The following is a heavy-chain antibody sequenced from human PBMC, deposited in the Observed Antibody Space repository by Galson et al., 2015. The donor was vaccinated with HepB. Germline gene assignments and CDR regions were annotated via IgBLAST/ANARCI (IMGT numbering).Heavy chain of an antibody. J-gene: IGHJ3*02. CDR3: ARGAFYYDSSGKEGAFDI. V-gene: IGHV3-33*01. CDR2: IWYDGSNK. D-gene: IGHD3-22*01. Sequence: LRLSCAASRFTFSSYAMHWVRQAPGKGLEWVAVIWYDGSNKYYADSVKGRFTISRDNSKNTLYLQVNSLRAEDTAVYYCARGAFYYDSSGKEGAFDIWGQGTMVTVSS. CDR1: RFTFSSYA.